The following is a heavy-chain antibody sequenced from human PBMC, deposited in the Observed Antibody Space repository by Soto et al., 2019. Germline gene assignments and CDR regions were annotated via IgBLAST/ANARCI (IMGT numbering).Heavy chain of an antibody. D-gene: IGHD6-19*01. CDR3: ATVAGRWDY. CDR2: IWYDGSNK. CDR1: GFTFSSYG. Sequence: QVQLVESGGGVVQPGRSLRLSCAASGFTFSSYGMHWVRQAPGKGLEWVAVIWYDGSNKYYADSVKGRFTISRDNSKNTLYPQMNSLRAEDTAVYYCATVAGRWDYWGQGTLVTVSS. J-gene: IGHJ4*02. V-gene: IGHV3-33*01.